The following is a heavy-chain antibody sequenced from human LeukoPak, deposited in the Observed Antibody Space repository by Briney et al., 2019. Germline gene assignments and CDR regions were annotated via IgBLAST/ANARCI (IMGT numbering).Heavy chain of an antibody. CDR2: INPNSGDT. D-gene: IGHD3-22*01. J-gene: IGHJ1*01. CDR1: GYSFTGNY. Sequence: EASVKVSCKASGYSFTGNYMHWVRQAPGQGLEWMGWINPNSGDTNFAQKFQGRVTMTRYTSISTVYMELSRLRSDDTAVFYCARGYYDSSDFEYFQHWGQGTLVTVSS. V-gene: IGHV1-2*02. CDR3: ARGYYDSSDFEYFQH.